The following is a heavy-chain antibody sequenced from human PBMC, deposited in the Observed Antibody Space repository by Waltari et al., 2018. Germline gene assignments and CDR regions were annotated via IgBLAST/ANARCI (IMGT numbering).Heavy chain of an antibody. D-gene: IGHD2-15*01. CDR3: ARDLAYRGGSYYYYGMDV. V-gene: IGHV1-69*05. CDR2: IIPIFGTA. CDR1: GGTFSSYA. Sequence: QVQLVQSGAAVTKPGSSVKVSCKASGGTFSSYAISWVRQPPGQGLEWMGGIIPIFGTANYAQKFQGRVTITTDESTSTAYMELSSLRSEDTAVYYCARDLAYRGGSYYYYGMDVWGQGTTVTVSS. J-gene: IGHJ6*02.